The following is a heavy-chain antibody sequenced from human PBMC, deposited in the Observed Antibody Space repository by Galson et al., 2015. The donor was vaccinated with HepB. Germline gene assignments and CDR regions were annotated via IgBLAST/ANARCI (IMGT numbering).Heavy chain of an antibody. CDR1: GYSISSGYY. J-gene: IGHJ5*02. Sequence: ETLSLTCAVSGYSISSGYYWGWIRQPPGKGLEWIGSIYHSGSTYYNPSLKSRVTISVDTSKNQFSLKLSSVTAADTAVYYCARQPYGSGSYYNVFGWFDPWGQGTLVTVSS. V-gene: IGHV4-38-2*01. CDR3: ARQPYGSGSYYNVFGWFDP. D-gene: IGHD3-10*01. CDR2: IYHSGST.